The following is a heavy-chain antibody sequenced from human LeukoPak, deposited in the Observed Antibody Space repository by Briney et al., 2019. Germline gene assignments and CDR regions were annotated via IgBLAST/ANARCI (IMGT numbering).Heavy chain of an antibody. J-gene: IGHJ4*02. Sequence: PGGSLRLSCAASGFTVSSNYMSWVRQAPGKGLEWVSVIYSGGSTYYADSVKGRFTISRDNSKNTLYLQMNSLRAEDTAVYYCARDHYDILTGYPGYFDYWGQGTLVTVSS. CDR3: ARDHYDILTGYPGYFDY. CDR1: GFTVSSNY. CDR2: IYSGGST. D-gene: IGHD3-9*01. V-gene: IGHV3-66*01.